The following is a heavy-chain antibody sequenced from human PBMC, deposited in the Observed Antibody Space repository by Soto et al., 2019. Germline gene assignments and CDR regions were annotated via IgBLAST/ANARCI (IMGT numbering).Heavy chain of an antibody. CDR3: AHSHLWFGEWYYFDY. D-gene: IGHD3-10*01. Sequence: SGPTLVNPTQTLTLTCAFSGFSLSTSGVAVGWIRQPPGKALEWLTLIYWDDDKRYSPSMKSRLTITKDTSENQVVLTVANMDPVDTATYYCAHSHLWFGEWYYFDYWGKGTLVTVSS. CDR1: GFSLSTSGVA. J-gene: IGHJ4*02. V-gene: IGHV2-5*02. CDR2: IYWDDDK.